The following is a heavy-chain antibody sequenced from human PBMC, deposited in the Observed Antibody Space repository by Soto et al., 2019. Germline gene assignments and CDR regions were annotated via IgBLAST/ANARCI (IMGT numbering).Heavy chain of an antibody. D-gene: IGHD3-3*01. J-gene: IGHJ6*02. CDR2: IIPIFGTA. CDR3: ATLTYYDFWSGYYPRGSYYYYGMDV. CDR1: GGTFSSYA. V-gene: IGHV1-69*01. Sequence: QVQLVQSGAEVKKPGSSVKVSCKASGGTFSSYAISWVRQAPGQGLEWMGGIIPIFGTANYAQKFQGRVTITADESTSTAYMELSSLRSEDTAVYYCATLTYYDFWSGYYPRGSYYYYGMDVWGQGTTVTVSS.